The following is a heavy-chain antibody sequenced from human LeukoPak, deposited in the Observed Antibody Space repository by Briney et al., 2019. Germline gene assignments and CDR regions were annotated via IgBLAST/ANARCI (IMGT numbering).Heavy chain of an antibody. J-gene: IGHJ5*02. CDR1: GYTFTGYY. D-gene: IGHD3-9*01. V-gene: IGHV1-2*02. Sequence: ASVKVSCKASGYTFTGYYMHWVRQAPGQGLEWMGWINPNSGGTNYAQKFQGRVTMTRDTSISTAYMELSRLRSDDTAVYYCARDYDILTGLNWFDPWGQGTPVTVSS. CDR2: INPNSGGT. CDR3: ARDYDILTGLNWFDP.